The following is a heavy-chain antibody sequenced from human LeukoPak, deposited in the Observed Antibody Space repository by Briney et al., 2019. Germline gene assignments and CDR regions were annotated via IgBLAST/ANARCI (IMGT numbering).Heavy chain of an antibody. CDR1: GLSFSSYW. CDR3: ARRLEGDF. Sequence: GGSLRLSCAASGLSFSSYWMSWVRQAPGKGLEWVANIKQDGSEKYYVDSVKGRFTSSRDNTKNSLYLQMNSLRAEDAALYYCARRLEGDFWGQGTLVTVSS. V-gene: IGHV3-7*05. CDR2: IKQDGSEK. J-gene: IGHJ4*02.